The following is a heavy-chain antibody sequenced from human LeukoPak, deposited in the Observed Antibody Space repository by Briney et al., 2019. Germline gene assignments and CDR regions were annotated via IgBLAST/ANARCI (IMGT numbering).Heavy chain of an antibody. V-gene: IGHV3-74*01. J-gene: IGHJ5*02. D-gene: IGHD1-26*01. Sequence: GGSLRLSCAASGFTFSSNWMHWGRQAPGKGLVWVSRINSDGTSTIYADSVKGRFTISRDNAKNTLYLQMNILRAEDTAVYYCARAYSGNYYNWFDPWGQGTLVTVSS. CDR2: INSDGTST. CDR1: GFTFSSNW. CDR3: ARAYSGNYYNWFDP.